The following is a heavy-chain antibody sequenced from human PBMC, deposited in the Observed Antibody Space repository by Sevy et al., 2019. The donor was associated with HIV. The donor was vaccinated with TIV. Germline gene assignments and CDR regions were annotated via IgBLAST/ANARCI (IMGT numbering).Heavy chain of an antibody. CDR1: GFPLRKYS. V-gene: IGHV3-23*01. D-gene: IGHD6-13*01. J-gene: IGHJ4*02. CDR3: AKDQEAAGPRALDY. CDR2: ISGSGGST. Sequence: GSLRLSCAASGFPLRKYSMNWVRQAPGKGLEWVSAISGSGGSTYYADSVKGRFTISRDNSKNTLYLQMNSLRAEDTAVYYCAKDQEAAGPRALDYWGQGTLVTVSS.